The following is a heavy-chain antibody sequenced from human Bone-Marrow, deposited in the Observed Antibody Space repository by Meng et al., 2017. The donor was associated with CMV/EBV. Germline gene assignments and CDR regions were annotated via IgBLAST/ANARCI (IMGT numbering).Heavy chain of an antibody. CDR1: GFTFSSYA. CDR3: AKVPTGGYRGWFDP. J-gene: IGHJ5*02. CDR2: ISGSGGST. Sequence: GESLKISCAASGFTFSSYAMSWVRQAPGKGLEWVSAISGSGGSTYYADSVKGRFTISRGNSKNTLYLQMNSLRAEDTAVYYCAKVPTGGYRGWFDPWGQGTLVTVSS. D-gene: IGHD1-14*01. V-gene: IGHV3-23*01.